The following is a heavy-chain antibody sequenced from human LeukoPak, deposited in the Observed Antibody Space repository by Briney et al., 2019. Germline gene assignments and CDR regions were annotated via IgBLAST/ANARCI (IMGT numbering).Heavy chain of an antibody. CDR2: IWYDGSNK. CDR3: ARDRLDAFDI. D-gene: IGHD6-25*01. CDR1: GFTFSSYG. V-gene: IGHV3-33*01. J-gene: IGHJ3*02. Sequence: GGSLRLSCEASGFTFSSYGMHWVRQVPGKGLEWVAVIWYDGSNKYYADSVKGRFTISRDNSKNTLYLQMNSLRAEDTAVYYCARDRLDAFDIWGQGTMVTVSS.